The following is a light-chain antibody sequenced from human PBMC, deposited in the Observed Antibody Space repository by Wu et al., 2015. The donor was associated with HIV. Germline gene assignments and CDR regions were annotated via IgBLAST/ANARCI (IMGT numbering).Light chain of an antibody. V-gene: IGKV3-11*01. Sequence: EIVLTQSPATLSLSPGERATLSCRASQSVGTYLAWYQQKPGQSPRLLIYNASKRANGIPPRFSGIGSGTDFTLTITSLESEDFALYYCQQRSDWPPETFGPGTKLDI. J-gene: IGKJ2*01. CDR2: NAS. CDR1: QSVGTY. CDR3: QQRSDWPPET.